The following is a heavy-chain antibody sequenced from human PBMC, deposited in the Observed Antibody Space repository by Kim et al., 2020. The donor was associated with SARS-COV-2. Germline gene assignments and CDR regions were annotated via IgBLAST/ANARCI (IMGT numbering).Heavy chain of an antibody. CDR3: ARATSRY. Sequence: SSRSTIYYADSVKGRFTISRDNAKNSLYLQRNSLRAEDTAVYYCARATSRYWGQGTLVTVSS. CDR2: SSRSTI. J-gene: IGHJ4*02. V-gene: IGHV3-48*01.